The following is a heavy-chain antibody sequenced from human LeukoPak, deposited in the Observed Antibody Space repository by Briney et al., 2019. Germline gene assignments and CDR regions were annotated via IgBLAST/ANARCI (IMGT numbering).Heavy chain of an antibody. CDR2: INSDGSST. V-gene: IGHV3-74*01. CDR3: ARYSSGYLDAFDI. Sequence: GGSLRLSCAASGFTFSSYSMNWVRQAPGKGLVWVSRINSDGSSTSYADSVKGRFTISRDNAKNTLYLQMNSLRAEDTAVYYCARYSSGYLDAFDIWGQGTMVTVSS. J-gene: IGHJ3*02. CDR1: GFTFSSYS. D-gene: IGHD3-22*01.